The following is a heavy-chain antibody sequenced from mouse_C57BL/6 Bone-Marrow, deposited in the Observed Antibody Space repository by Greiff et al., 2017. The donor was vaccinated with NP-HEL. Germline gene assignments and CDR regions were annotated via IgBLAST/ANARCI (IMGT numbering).Heavy chain of an antibody. CDR3: ASLWLRRRGYYFDY. Sequence: QVQLQQPGAELVKPGASVKLSCKASGYTFTSYWMQWVKQRPGQGLEWFGEIDPSDSYTNYNQKFKGKATLTVDTSSSTAYMQLSSLTSEDSAVYYCASLWLRRRGYYFDYWGQGTTLTVSA. D-gene: IGHD2-2*01. CDR1: GYTFTSYW. V-gene: IGHV1-50*01. J-gene: IGHJ2*01. CDR2: IDPSDSYT.